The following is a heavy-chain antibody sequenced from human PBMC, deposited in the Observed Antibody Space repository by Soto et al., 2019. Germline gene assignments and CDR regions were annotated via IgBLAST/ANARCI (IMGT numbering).Heavy chain of an antibody. J-gene: IGHJ6*02. CDR3: EKDRRTNYYYGMYV. Sequence: QVQLVESGGGVVQPGRSLRLSCAASGFTFSSYGMHWVRQAPGKGLEWVAVISYDGSNKYYADSVKGRFTISRDNSKNTPYLQMNSLRDEDTAVYYCEKDRRTNYYYGMYVWGQGTTVSVSS. CDR1: GFTFSSYG. V-gene: IGHV3-30*18. CDR2: ISYDGSNK.